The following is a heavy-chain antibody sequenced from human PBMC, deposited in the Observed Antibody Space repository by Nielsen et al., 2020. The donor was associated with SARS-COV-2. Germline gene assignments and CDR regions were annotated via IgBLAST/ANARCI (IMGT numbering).Heavy chain of an antibody. CDR1: GFIFSNYR. V-gene: IGHV3-74*03. Sequence: GESLKISCAASGFIFSNYRMHWVRQAPGQGLVWVSHINPDESKTTYADSVKGRFTISRDNAKNTLYLQMSSLRVEDTALYYCTKEGSLGYFVSWGPGTLVTVSS. CDR3: TKEGSLGYFVS. D-gene: IGHD3-10*01. J-gene: IGHJ4*02. CDR2: INPDESKT.